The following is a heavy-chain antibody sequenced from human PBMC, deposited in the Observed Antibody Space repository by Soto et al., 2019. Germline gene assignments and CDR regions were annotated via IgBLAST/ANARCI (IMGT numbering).Heavy chain of an antibody. D-gene: IGHD5-18*01. Sequence: CKASRVSVGSRASSWVRQSPEQGLERMGGIIPIFGTANYAQKFQGRVTITADESTSTAYMELSSLRSEDTAVYYCARGKYSYGSRNWFGPAGQGTLVTV. CDR1: RVSVGSRA. V-gene: IGHV1-69*01. J-gene: IGHJ5*02. CDR3: ARGKYSYGSRNWFGP. CDR2: IIPIFGTA.